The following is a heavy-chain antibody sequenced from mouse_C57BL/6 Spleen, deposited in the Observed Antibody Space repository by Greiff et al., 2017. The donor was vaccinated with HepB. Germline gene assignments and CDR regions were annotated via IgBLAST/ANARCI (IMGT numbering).Heavy chain of an antibody. D-gene: IGHD1-1*01. CDR3: ARNYYYGSRYFDY. Sequence: DVHLVESGGGLVKPGGSLKLSCAASGFTFSDYGMHWVRQAPEKGLEWVAYISSGSSTIYYADTVKGRFTISRDNAKNTLFLQMTSLRSEDTAMYYCARNYYYGSRYFDYWGQGTTLTVSS. V-gene: IGHV5-17*01. CDR1: GFTFSDYG. J-gene: IGHJ2*01. CDR2: ISSGSSTI.